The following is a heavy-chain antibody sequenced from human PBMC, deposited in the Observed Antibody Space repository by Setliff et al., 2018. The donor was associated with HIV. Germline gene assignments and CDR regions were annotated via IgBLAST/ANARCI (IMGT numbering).Heavy chain of an antibody. J-gene: IGHJ4*02. CDR3: TSWYDIIRD. CDR2: IRSRAYGGTT. Sequence: SLRLSCASSGFIFGDYAMSWVRQAPGKGLEWVGVIRSRAYGGTTDYAASVKGRFTISRDVSKSIAYLQMNSLKTEDTAVYYCTSWYDIIRDWGQGTLVTVSS. D-gene: IGHD3-9*01. V-gene: IGHV3-49*04. CDR1: GFIFGDYA.